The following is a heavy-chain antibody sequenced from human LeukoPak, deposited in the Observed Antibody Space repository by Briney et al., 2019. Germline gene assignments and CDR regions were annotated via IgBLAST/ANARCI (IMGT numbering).Heavy chain of an antibody. CDR1: GFTFSDYY. Sequence: PGGSLRLSCAASGFTFSDYYMSWIRQAPGKGLEWVSYISSSGSTIYYADSVKGRFTISRDNAKNSLYLQMNSLRAEGTAVYYCAKEKCGADCYWAVDYWGQGTLVTFSS. V-gene: IGHV3-11*01. J-gene: IGHJ4*02. D-gene: IGHD2-21*02. CDR3: AKEKCGADCYWAVDY. CDR2: ISSSGSTI.